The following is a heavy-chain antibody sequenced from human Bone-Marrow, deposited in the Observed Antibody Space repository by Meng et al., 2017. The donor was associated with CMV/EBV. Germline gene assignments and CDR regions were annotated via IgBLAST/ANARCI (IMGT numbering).Heavy chain of an antibody. D-gene: IGHD6-13*01. CDR1: GYTFTGYY. CDR2: INPNSGGT. J-gene: IGHJ4*02. V-gene: IGHV1-2*02. CDR3: ARVPLVGRSWYSAGGTNDY. Sequence: ASVKVSCKASGYTFTGYYMHWVRQAPGQGLEWMGWINPNSGGTNYAQKFQGRVTMTRDTSISTAYMELSRLRSDDTAVYYCARVPLVGRSWYSAGGTNDYWGQGTLVTASS.